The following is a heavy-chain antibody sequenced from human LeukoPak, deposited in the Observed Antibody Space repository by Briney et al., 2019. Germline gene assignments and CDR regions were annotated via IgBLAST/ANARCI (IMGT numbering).Heavy chain of an antibody. D-gene: IGHD3-22*01. CDR1: GGSISSSSYY. CDR3: ARGVTMIVVVIHDWYFDL. V-gene: IGHV4-39*01. Sequence: SETLSLTCTVSGGSISSSSYYWGWIRQPPGKGLEWVGSIYYTRSTYYNPSLKSRVTISVDTSKNQFSLKLTSVTAADTAVYYCARGVTMIVVVIHDWYFDLWGRGTLVTVSS. CDR2: IYYTRST. J-gene: IGHJ2*01.